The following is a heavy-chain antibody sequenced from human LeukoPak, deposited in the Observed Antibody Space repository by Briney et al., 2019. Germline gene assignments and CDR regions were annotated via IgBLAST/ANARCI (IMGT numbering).Heavy chain of an antibody. CDR2: MNPNSGNT. CDR1: GYSFSTCD. CDR3: ARGYGVPAAIYY. D-gene: IGHD2-2*02. Sequence: PRASVKVSCKASGYSFSTCDINWVRQAAGQGLEWMGWMNPNSGNTGYAQKFQGRVTMTRDTSISTAYMELSSLGSEDTAVYYCARGYGVPAAIYYWGQGTLVTVSS. V-gene: IGHV1-8*01. J-gene: IGHJ4*02.